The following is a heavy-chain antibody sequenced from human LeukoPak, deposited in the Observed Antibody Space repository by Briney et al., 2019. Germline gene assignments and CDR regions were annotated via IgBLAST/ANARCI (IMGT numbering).Heavy chain of an antibody. CDR1: RFILRSYD. CDR3: ARDMGSYSGSYYDS. J-gene: IGHJ5*01. CDR2: ISSSGITM. D-gene: IGHD1-26*01. Sequence: GGSLRLSCAASRFILRSYDMNWVRQAPGKGLEWVSYISSSGITMYYADSVKGRFTISRDNSKNSLYLQMNSLRAEDTAIYYCARDMGSYSGSYYDSWAQGTRVSV. V-gene: IGHV3-48*03.